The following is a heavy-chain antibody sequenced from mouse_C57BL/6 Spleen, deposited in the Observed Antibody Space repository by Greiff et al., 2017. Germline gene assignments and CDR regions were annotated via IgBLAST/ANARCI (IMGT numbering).Heavy chain of an antibody. CDR1: GYTFTNYW. CDR3: ARSLYDGYYRD. V-gene: IGHV1-63*01. Sequence: QVQLQQSGAELVRPGTSVKMSCKASGYTFTNYWIGWAKQRPGHGLERIGDIYPGGGYTNYNEKFKGKATLTADKSSSTAYMQFSSLTSEDSAIYYCARSLYDGYYRDWGQGTTLTVSS. D-gene: IGHD2-3*01. J-gene: IGHJ2*01. CDR2: IYPGGGYT.